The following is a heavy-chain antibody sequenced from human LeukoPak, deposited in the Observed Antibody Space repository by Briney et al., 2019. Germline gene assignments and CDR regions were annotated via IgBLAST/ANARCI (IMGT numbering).Heavy chain of an antibody. J-gene: IGHJ6*03. CDR1: GFTFSGSA. CDR2: IRSKANSYAT. CDR3: TRHATAYYYDSSGYYTYYYYMDV. Sequence: GGSLRLSCAASGFTFSGSAMHWVRQASGKRLEWVGRIRSKANSYATAYAASVKGRFTISRDDSKNTAYLQMNSLKTEDTAVYYCTRHATAYYYDSSGYYTYYYYMDVWGKGTTVTVSS. V-gene: IGHV3-73*01. D-gene: IGHD3-22*01.